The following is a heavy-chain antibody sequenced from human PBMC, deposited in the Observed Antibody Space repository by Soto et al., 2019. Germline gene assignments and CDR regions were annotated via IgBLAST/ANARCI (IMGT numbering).Heavy chain of an antibody. J-gene: IGHJ6*02. V-gene: IGHV4-31*03. D-gene: IGHD3-3*01. CDR2: IYHSGST. Sequence: QVQLQESGPGLVKPSQTLSLTCTVSGGSIRTTRYYWSWIRQHPGEGLDWIAYIYHSGSTYYNPSLKSRVAISVETSSIQVSLILSSVTAADTAVYSCASVISEARSTISRVVIATLDVWGQGTTVTVSS. CDR1: GGSIRTTRYY. CDR3: ASVISEARSTISRVVIATLDV.